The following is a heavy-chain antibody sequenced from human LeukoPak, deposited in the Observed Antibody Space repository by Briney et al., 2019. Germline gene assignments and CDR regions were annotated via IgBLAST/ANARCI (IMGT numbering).Heavy chain of an antibody. V-gene: IGHV4-38-2*02. CDR3: AREEDTAMVSY. Sequence: SGTLSLTCAVSGGSISSGYYWGWIRQPPGKGLEWIGSIYHSGSTYYNPSLKSRVTISVDTSKNQFSLKLSSVTAADTAVYYCAREEDTAMVSYWGQGTLVTVSS. D-gene: IGHD5-18*01. CDR2: IYHSGST. CDR1: GGSISSGYY. J-gene: IGHJ4*02.